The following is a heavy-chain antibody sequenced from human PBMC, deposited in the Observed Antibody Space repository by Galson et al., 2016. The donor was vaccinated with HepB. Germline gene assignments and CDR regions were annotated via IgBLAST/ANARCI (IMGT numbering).Heavy chain of an antibody. CDR1: GFTVSSNY. Sequence: SLRLSCAASGFTVSSNYMSWVRQAPGKGLEWVSVIYSGGSTYYADSVKGRFTISSDNSKNTLSLQMNSLRAEDTAVYYCARESRMVRGVITYFFDYWGQGTLDTVSS. J-gene: IGHJ4*02. D-gene: IGHD3-10*01. CDR3: ARESRMVRGVITYFFDY. CDR2: IYSGGST. V-gene: IGHV3-53*01.